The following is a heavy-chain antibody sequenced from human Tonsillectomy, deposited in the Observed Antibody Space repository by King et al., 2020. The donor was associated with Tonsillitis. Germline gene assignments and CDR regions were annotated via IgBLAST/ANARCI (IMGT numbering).Heavy chain of an antibody. CDR3: ARGPGIAVAGTEVNWFDP. Sequence: LQLQESGPGLVKTSETLSLTCTVSGGSISSSSYYWGWIRQPPGKGLEWIGSIYYSGSTYYNPSLKSRVTISVDTSKNQFSLKLSSVTAADTAVYYCARGPGIAVAGTEVNWFDPWGQGTLVTVSS. D-gene: IGHD6-13*01. J-gene: IGHJ5*02. V-gene: IGHV4-39*01. CDR2: IYYSGST. CDR1: GGSISSSSYY.